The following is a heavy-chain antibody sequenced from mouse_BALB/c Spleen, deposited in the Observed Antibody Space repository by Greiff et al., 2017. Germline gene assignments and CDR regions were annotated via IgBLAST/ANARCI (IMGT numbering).Heavy chain of an antibody. CDR1: GFSLTSYG. V-gene: IGHV2-9*02. Sequence: VKLQESGPGLVAPSQSLSITCTVSGFSLTSYGVHWVRQPPGKGLEWLGVIWAGGSTNYNSALMSRLSISKDNSKSQVFLKMNSLQTDDTAMYYCARAVYDYENWYFDVWGAGTTVTVSS. J-gene: IGHJ1*01. CDR3: ARAVYDYENWYFDV. CDR2: IWAGGST. D-gene: IGHD2-4*01.